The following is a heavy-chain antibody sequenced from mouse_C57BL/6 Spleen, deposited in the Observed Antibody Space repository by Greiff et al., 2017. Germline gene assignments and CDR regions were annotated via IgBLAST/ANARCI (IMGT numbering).Heavy chain of an antibody. CDR2: IDPEDGAP. CDR3: TTLDAY. D-gene: IGHD2-10*02. CDR1: GFTIHDSY. V-gene: IGHV14-1*01. Sequence: EVQLQESGAELVRPGASVKLSCTASGFTIHDSYMPWVKQRPEQGLAWIGTIDPEDGAPQYAPPFPGPATMTADTSSNTAYLQLSSLTSEDTAVYYCTTLDAYWGQGTLVTGSA. J-gene: IGHJ3*01.